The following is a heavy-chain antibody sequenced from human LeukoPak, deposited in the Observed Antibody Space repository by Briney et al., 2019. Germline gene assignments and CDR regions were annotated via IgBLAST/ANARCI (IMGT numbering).Heavy chain of an antibody. V-gene: IGHV1-18*01. CDR3: ARHDYSNYRLNWFDP. CDR2: ISAYNGNT. J-gene: IGHJ5*02. D-gene: IGHD4-11*01. CDR1: GYTFTSYG. Sequence: GASVTVSCKASGYTFTSYGISWVRQAPGQGGEWMGWISAYNGNTNYAQKLQGRVTITRNTSISTAYMELSSLRSEDTAVYYCARHDYSNYRLNWFDPWGQGTLVTVSS.